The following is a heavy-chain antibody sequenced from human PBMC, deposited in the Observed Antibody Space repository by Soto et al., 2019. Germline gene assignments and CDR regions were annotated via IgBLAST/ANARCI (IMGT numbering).Heavy chain of an antibody. J-gene: IGHJ6*02. D-gene: IGHD3-3*01. CDR3: ARIFGVVITSSYYYYGMDV. V-gene: IGHV4-39*01. Sequence: SETLSLTCTVSGGSISSSSYYWGWIRQPPGKGLEWIGSIYYSGSTYYNPSLKSRVTISVDTSKNQFSLKLSSVTAADTAVYYCARIFGVVITSSYYYYGMDVWGQGTTVTVSS. CDR1: GGSISSSSYY. CDR2: IYYSGST.